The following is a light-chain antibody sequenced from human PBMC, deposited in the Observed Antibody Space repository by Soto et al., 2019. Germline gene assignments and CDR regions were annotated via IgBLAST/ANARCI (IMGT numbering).Light chain of an antibody. CDR2: DGS. V-gene: IGKV3-11*01. J-gene: IGKJ5*01. CDR3: QQYAAGSPLT. Sequence: LSPGERAILYFRTSQSISAYLAWYQQKPGLPPRLLIYDGSNRATGVPARFSGSGSGTDFTLTISSLEPEDFAVYYCQQYAAGSPLTFGQGTRLEIK. CDR1: QSISAY.